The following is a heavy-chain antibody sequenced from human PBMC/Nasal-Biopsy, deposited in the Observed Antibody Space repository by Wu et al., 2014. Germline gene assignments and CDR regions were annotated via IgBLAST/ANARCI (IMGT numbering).Heavy chain of an antibody. V-gene: IGHV3-30*04. D-gene: IGHD4-17*01. Sequence: RLSCATLGFNFRDFGMHWVRQAPGKGLEWVAFIAYDGSSPKYADVVRGRFIISRDNYKNTLDLQMSSLRPEDTAVYYCARDGVTKRYNTYYHMDVWGKGSTVSVSS. CDR1: GFNFRDFG. CDR2: IAYDGSSP. CDR3: ARDGVTKRYNTYYHMDV. J-gene: IGHJ6*03.